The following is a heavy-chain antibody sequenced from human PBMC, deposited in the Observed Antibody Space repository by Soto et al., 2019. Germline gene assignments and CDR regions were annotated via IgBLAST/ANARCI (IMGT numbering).Heavy chain of an antibody. CDR3: ARDRLVPYGYGMDV. J-gene: IGHJ6*02. D-gene: IGHD2-2*01. V-gene: IGHV3-33*01. Sequence: QMQLVESGGGVVQPGRSLRLSCAASGFTVRSYGIHWVRQAPGRGLEWVALIRFDGSKTYYVDSVNGRFAVYRDNSKNTLYLQMNSLRVEDTAVYYCARDRLVPYGYGMDVWGQGTTVTVSS. CDR2: IRFDGSKT. CDR1: GFTVRSYG.